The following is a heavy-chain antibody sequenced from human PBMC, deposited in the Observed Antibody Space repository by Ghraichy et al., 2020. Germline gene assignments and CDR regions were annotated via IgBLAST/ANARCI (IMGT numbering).Heavy chain of an antibody. CDR3: ARDRHGNYVSDYFDY. CDR2: VYSSGST. D-gene: IGHD1-7*01. Sequence: SETLSLTCTVSGASISGYYWSWIRQPAGKGLEWIGRVYSSGSTNYNPSLQSRVTMSVDTSKNQFSLRLTSVTAADTAVYYCARDRHGNYVSDYFDYWGRGTLVSVSS. V-gene: IGHV4-4*07. CDR1: GASISGYY. J-gene: IGHJ4*01.